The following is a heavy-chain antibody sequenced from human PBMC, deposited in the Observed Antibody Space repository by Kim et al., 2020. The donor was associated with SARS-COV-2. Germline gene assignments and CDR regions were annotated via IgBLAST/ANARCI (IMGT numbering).Heavy chain of an antibody. CDR2: IWYDGSNK. CDR1: GFTFSSYG. D-gene: IGHD4-17*01. CDR3: ARDGYGDLPTDY. V-gene: IGHV3-33*01. Sequence: GGSLRLSCAASGFTFSSYGMHWVRQAPGKGLEWVAVIWYDGSNKYYADSVKGRFTISRDNSKNTLYLQMNSLRAEDTAVYYCARDGYGDLPTDYWGQEPWSPSPQ. J-gene: IGHJ4*01.